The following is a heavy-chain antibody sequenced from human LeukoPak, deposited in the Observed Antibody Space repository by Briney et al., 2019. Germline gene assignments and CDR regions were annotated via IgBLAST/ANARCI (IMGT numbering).Heavy chain of an antibody. D-gene: IGHD2-21*02. Sequence: GASVKVSCKASGYTFTDYYIHWVRQVPGQGLEWVGVIDPNGGATSYEKKFQGRRTVTRDTSTRTVYLEVSSLRSEDTAIYYCARALCDGDCYTRHFDHWGQGTLVTVSS. CDR2: IDPNGGAT. CDR1: GYTFTDYY. CDR3: ARALCDGDCYTRHFDH. J-gene: IGHJ4*02. V-gene: IGHV1-46*01.